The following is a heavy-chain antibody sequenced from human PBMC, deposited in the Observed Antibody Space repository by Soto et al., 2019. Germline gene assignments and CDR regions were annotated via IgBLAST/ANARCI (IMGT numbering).Heavy chain of an antibody. CDR3: ARDEFYYDSSSYLGPDY. D-gene: IGHD3-22*01. V-gene: IGHV1-18*01. CDR2: ISPYNGNT. CDR1: GYIFSSYG. Sequence: ASVKVSCKASGYIFSSYGISWVRQAPGQGLEWMGWISPYNGNTNYAQKLQDRVTMTTDTSTSTAYMELRSLRSDDTAVYYCARDEFYYDSSSYLGPDYWGQGTLVTVSS. J-gene: IGHJ4*02.